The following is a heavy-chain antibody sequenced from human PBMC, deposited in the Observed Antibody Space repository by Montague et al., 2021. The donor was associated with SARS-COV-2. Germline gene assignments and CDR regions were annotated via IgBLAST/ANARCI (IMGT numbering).Heavy chain of an antibody. V-gene: IGHV3-20*04. CDR3: ARMDIGAPADPDS. J-gene: IGHJ4*02. CDR2: INWSGDDT. Sequence: SLRLSCAASGFTFGGHGMSWVRQAPGKGLEWVSTINWSGDDTRYADSVKGRFTISRDNSKNSLYLQMNSLRAEDTAFYYCARMDIGAPADPDSWGQGTLVTVSS. D-gene: IGHD1-26*01. CDR1: GFTFGGHG.